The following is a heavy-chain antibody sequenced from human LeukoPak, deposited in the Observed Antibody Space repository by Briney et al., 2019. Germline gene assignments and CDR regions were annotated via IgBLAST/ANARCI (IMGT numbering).Heavy chain of an antibody. Sequence: GESLQISCKGSGSPFTSYWIGWVRPLPGKGLEWMGIIYPGDSDTRYSPSFQGQVTISADKSISTAYLQWSSLKASDTAMYYCARLLSGSYYFDYWGQGTLVTVSS. D-gene: IGHD1-26*01. V-gene: IGHV5-51*01. J-gene: IGHJ4*02. CDR3: ARLLSGSYYFDY. CDR1: GSPFTSYW. CDR2: IYPGDSDT.